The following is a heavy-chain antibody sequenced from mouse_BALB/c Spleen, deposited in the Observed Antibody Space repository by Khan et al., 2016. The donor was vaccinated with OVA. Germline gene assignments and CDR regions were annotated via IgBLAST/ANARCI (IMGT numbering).Heavy chain of an antibody. CDR3: ARNREPDYFDY. J-gene: IGHJ2*01. CDR1: GFSLTRHG. V-gene: IGHV2-9*02. CDR2: IWAGGST. Sequence: QVQLKQSGPGLVAPSQSLSITCTVSGFSLTRHGIHWVRQPPGKGLEWLGIIWAGGSTNYNSALMSRLSITKDSSKSQVFLKMNSLQTDDTAIHYCARNREPDYFDYWGQGTTLTVSS.